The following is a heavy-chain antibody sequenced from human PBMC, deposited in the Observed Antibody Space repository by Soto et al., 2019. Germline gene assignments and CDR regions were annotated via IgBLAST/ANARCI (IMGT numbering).Heavy chain of an antibody. D-gene: IGHD6-19*01. Sequence: GGSLRLSCAASGFTFSILAMGWVSQGPGKGLEPVSVVGYTGGTTYYTDSVKGRLTIIRDTSKRMLYLQMNSLRAEDTAVYYCAKNGRRTDGWYYFECWGQVALVTVSS. CDR1: GFTFSILA. V-gene: IGHV3-23*01. J-gene: IGHJ4*02. CDR2: VGYTGGTT. CDR3: AKNGRRTDGWYYFEC.